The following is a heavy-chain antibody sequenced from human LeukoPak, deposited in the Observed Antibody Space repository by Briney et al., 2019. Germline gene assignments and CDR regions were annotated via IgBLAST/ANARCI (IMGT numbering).Heavy chain of an antibody. CDR3: TRDEWWSNRPDAFDI. CDR1: GFTFGDYA. CDR2: IRSKAYGGTT. Sequence: GGSLRLSCTASGFTFGDYAMSWVRQAPGKGLEWVGFIRSKAYGGTTEYAASVKGRFTISRDDSKSIAYLQMNSLKTEDTAVYYCTRDEWWSNRPDAFDIWGQGTMVTVSS. J-gene: IGHJ3*02. V-gene: IGHV3-49*04. D-gene: IGHD2-15*01.